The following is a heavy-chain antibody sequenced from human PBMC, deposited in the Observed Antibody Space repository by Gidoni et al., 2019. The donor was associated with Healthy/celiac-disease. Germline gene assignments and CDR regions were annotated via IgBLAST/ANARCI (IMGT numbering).Heavy chain of an antibody. V-gene: IGHV3-23*01. CDR2: ISGSGGST. Sequence: EVQLLESGGGLVQPGGSLRLSCAASGFTFSSYAMSWVRQAPGKGLEWVSAISGSGGSTYYADSVKGRFTISRDNSKNTLYLQMNSLRAEDTAVYYCAKVRPDKRYNWNYSAFDIWGQGTMVTVSS. CDR3: AKVRPDKRYNWNYSAFDI. CDR1: GFTFSSYA. J-gene: IGHJ3*02. D-gene: IGHD1-7*01.